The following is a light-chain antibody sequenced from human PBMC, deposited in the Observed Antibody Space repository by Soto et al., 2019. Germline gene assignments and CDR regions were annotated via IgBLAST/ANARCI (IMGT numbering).Light chain of an antibody. CDR1: SSNIGAGYD. Sequence: QSVLTQPPSVSGAPGQRVTISCTGSSSNIGAGYDVHWYQQRPGTAPKLLIFGNINRPSGVPDRFSGSKSGTSASLAITGLQAEDEGDYYCQSYDSSLSGSNWVFGGGTKLTVL. CDR2: GNI. V-gene: IGLV1-40*01. CDR3: QSYDSSLSGSNWV. J-gene: IGLJ3*02.